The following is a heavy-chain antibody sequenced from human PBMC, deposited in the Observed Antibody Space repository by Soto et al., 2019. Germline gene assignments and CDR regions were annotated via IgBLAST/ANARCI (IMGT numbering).Heavy chain of an antibody. CDR3: ARDRNSHCSSTSCYSLSHWFDP. D-gene: IGHD2-2*01. J-gene: IGHJ5*02. CDR2: ISAYNGNT. CDR1: GYTFTSYG. V-gene: IGHV1-18*01. Sequence: GASVKVSCKASGYTFTSYGISWVRQAPGQGLEWMGWISAYNGNTNYAQKLQGRVTMTTDTSTSTAYMELRSLRSDDTAVYYCARDRNSHCSSTSCYSLSHWFDPWGQGTLVTVSS.